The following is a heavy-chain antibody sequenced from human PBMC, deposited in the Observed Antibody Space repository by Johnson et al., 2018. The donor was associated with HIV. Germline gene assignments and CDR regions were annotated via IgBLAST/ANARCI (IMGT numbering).Heavy chain of an antibody. CDR1: GFTFSSYW. Sequence: VQLVESGGGLVQPGGSLRLSCAASGFTFSSYWMHWVRQAPGKGLVWVSRINSDGSSTSYADSVKGRFTISRDNSQNTLYLPMNSLRAGDTAVYYCARVPAADDAFDIWGQGTMVTVSS. V-gene: IGHV3-74*01. J-gene: IGHJ3*02. D-gene: IGHD2-2*01. CDR2: INSDGSST. CDR3: ARVPAADDAFDI.